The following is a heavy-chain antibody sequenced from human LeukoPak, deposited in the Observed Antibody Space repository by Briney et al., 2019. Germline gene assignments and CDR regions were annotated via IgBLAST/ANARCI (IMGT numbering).Heavy chain of an antibody. J-gene: IGHJ5*02. CDR1: GYTFTSYG. CDR2: ISAYNGNT. D-gene: IGHD2-2*01. Sequence: GASEKVSCKASGYTFTSYGISWVRQAPGQGLEWMGWISAYNGNTNYAQKLQGRVTMTTDTSTSTAYMELRSLRSDDTAVYYCARDARSNALVVPAADWFDPWGQGTLVTVSS. CDR3: ARDARSNALVVPAADWFDP. V-gene: IGHV1-18*01.